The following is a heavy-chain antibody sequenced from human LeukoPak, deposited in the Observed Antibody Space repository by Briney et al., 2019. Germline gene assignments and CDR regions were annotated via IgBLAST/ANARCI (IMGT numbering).Heavy chain of an antibody. D-gene: IGHD3-22*01. CDR3: ARGPAKPESSGYYNFDH. CDR2: INHRGSA. V-gene: IGHV4-34*01. Sequence: PSETLSLTCGVYGGSFSGYYGSWIRQPPGKGREWSGEINHRGSANYNPSIKSRVTISVDTSKTQFSLKLSSVTAADTAVYYCARGPAKPESSGYYNFDHWGQGTLVTVSS. CDR1: GGSFSGYY. J-gene: IGHJ4*02.